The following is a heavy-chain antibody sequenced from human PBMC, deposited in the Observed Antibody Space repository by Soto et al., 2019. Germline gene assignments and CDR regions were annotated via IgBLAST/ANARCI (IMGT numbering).Heavy chain of an antibody. Sequence: PSETLSLTCTVSGGSISSSSYYWGWIRQPPGKGLEWIGSIYYSGSTYYNPSLKSRVTISVDTSKNQFSLKLSSVTAADTAVYYCARVDSYLNWFDPWGQGTLVTVSS. D-gene: IGHD3-10*01. V-gene: IGHV4-39*01. CDR1: GGSISSSSYY. CDR3: ARVDSYLNWFDP. CDR2: IYYSGST. J-gene: IGHJ5*02.